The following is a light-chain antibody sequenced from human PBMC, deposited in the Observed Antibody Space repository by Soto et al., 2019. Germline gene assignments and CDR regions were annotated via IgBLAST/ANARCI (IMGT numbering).Light chain of an antibody. CDR2: GAS. CDR3: QQSGT. Sequence: EIVLTQSPGTLSLSPGERATLSCRASQSVSSSYLAWYQQKPGQAPRLLIYGASSRATGIPDRFSGSGSGTDLTLTISRLEPEDFAVYYCQQSGTFGQGTKLEIK. J-gene: IGKJ2*01. CDR1: QSVSSSY. V-gene: IGKV3-20*01.